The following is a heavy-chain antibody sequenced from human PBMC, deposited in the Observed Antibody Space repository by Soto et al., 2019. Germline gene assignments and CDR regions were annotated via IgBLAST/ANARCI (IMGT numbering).Heavy chain of an antibody. D-gene: IGHD3-22*01. CDR1: GFTFSNYC. CDR2: ISSDGTTT. V-gene: IGHV3-74*01. Sequence: PGGSLRLSCAASGFTFSNYCMHWVRQAPGKGPVWVSRISSDGTTTTYADSVKGRFTISRDNAKNTLYLQVNSLRADDTAVYYCGRLPNWDSSGCYFYFDLGGQGALLTXP. J-gene: IGHJ4*02. CDR3: GRLPNWDSSGCYFYFDL.